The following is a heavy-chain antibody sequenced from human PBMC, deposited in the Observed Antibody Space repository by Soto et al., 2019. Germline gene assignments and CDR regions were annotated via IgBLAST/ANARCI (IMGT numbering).Heavy chain of an antibody. D-gene: IGHD3-3*01. CDR1: GFTFSSYG. CDR2: IWYDGSNK. CDR3: ARDLQNYDFWSGYFPGALSYYYYGNDV. V-gene: IGHV3-33*01. Sequence: GGSLRLSCAASGFTFSSYGMHWVRQAPGKGLEWVAVIWYDGSNKYYADSVKGRFTISRDNSKNKLYLQMNSLRAEDTAVYYCARDLQNYDFWSGYFPGALSYYYYGNDVRGQGT. J-gene: IGHJ6*02.